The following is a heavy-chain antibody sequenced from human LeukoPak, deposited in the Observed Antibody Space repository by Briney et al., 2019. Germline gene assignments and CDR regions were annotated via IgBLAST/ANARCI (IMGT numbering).Heavy chain of an antibody. V-gene: IGHV3-9*03. CDR3: AKAVTIGRLDLDY. J-gene: IGHJ4*02. CDR1: GFTFDDYA. Sequence: GGSLRLSCAASGFTFDDYAMHWARQAPGKGLEWVSGISWNSGSIGYADSVKGRFTISRDNAKNSLYLQMNSLRAEDMALYYCAKAVTIGRLDLDYWGQGTLVAVSS. CDR2: ISWNSGSI. D-gene: IGHD4-17*01.